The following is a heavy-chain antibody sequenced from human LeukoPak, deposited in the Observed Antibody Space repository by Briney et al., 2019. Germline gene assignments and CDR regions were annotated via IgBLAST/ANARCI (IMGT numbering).Heavy chain of an antibody. CDR1: GFTFSSYA. V-gene: IGHV3-30-3*01. Sequence: GGSLRLSCAASGFTFSSYAMHWVRQAPGKGLDWVAVISFDGSNKYLSDSVKGRFTISRDNSKNTLYLQMNSLRAEDAAVYYCAREDFYYDSSGSYRASNFDYWGQGTLVSVSS. CDR3: AREDFYYDSSGSYRASNFDY. J-gene: IGHJ4*02. D-gene: IGHD3-22*01. CDR2: ISFDGSNK.